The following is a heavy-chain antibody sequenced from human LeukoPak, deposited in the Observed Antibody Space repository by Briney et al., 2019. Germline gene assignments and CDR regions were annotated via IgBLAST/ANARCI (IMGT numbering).Heavy chain of an antibody. V-gene: IGHV4-61*02. Sequence: PSETLSLTCTVSGGSISSGSYYWSWIRQPAGKGLEWIGRIYTSGSTNYNPSLKSRVTISVDTSKNQFSLKLGSVTAADTAVYYCARGVQLERLPATQFDYWGQGTLVTVSS. CDR3: ARGVQLERLPATQFDY. CDR1: GGSISSGSYY. CDR2: IYTSGST. D-gene: IGHD1-1*01. J-gene: IGHJ4*02.